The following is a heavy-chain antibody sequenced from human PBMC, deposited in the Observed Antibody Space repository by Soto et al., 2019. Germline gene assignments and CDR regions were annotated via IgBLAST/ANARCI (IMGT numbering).Heavy chain of an antibody. V-gene: IGHV3-48*03. CDR1: GFTFSSYD. CDR3: ARTMYSNRGWFDP. CDR2: ITSSGSLI. D-gene: IGHD6-13*01. J-gene: IGHJ5*02. Sequence: EVQLVESGGGLVQPGGSLRLSCAASGFTFSSYDMNWVRQAPGKGLEWVSYITSSGSLIYYADSVRGRFTVSRDNAKNSLSLQMNSLRAEDTGVYYCARTMYSNRGWFDPWGQGTLVTVSS.